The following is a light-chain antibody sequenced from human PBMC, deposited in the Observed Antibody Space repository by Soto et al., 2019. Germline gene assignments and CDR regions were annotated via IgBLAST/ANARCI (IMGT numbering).Light chain of an antibody. V-gene: IGKV3-20*01. CDR3: QQYGSSPPIT. J-gene: IGKJ5*01. CDR1: QSVSSSY. CDR2: GAS. Sequence: EIVLTQSPGTLSFSPGDRATLSCRAIQSVSSSYLAWYQQKPGQAPRLLIYGASSRATGIPDRFSGSGSGTDFTLTISRLEPEDFAVYYCQQYGSSPPITFGQGTRLEIK.